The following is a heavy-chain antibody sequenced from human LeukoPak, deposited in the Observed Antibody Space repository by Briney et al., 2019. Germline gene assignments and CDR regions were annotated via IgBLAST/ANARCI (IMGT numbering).Heavy chain of an antibody. CDR2: ISGSGGST. CDR3: AKAPLRCSSTSCYSEFQH. V-gene: IGHV3-23*01. Sequence: GGSLRLSCAASGSTFSSYAMSWVRQAPGKGLEWVSAISGSGGSTYYADSVKGRFTISRDNSKNTLYLQMNSLRAEDTAVYYCAKAPLRCSSTSCYSEFQHWGQGTLVTVSS. CDR1: GSTFSSYA. J-gene: IGHJ1*01. D-gene: IGHD2-2*01.